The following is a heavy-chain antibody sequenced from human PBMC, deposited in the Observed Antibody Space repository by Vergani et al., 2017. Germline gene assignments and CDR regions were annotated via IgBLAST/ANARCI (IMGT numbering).Heavy chain of an antibody. V-gene: IGHV3-30-3*01. J-gene: IGHJ4*02. Sequence: QVQLVESGGGVVQPGTSLRLSCVVSGFALNRHSMYWVRQAPGKGLEWVVGISFDGTNEYYPDLVKGRFTISRDIAKNTLYLQVRSLRLEDTGVYHCGRDRDLCARGRCYTEAWDYWGQGTRVTVSS. CDR3: GRDRDLCARGRCYTEAWDY. D-gene: IGHD2-2*02. CDR1: GFALNRHS. CDR2: ISFDGTNE.